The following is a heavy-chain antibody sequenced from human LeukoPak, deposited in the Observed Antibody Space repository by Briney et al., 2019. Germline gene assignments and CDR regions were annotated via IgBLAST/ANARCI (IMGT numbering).Heavy chain of an antibody. V-gene: IGHV4-59*08. CDR2: IYYSGST. J-gene: IGHJ2*01. D-gene: IGHD1-1*01. Sequence: SETLSLTCTVSGGSISSYYWNWIRQPPGKGLEWIGYIYYSGSTNYNPSLKSRVTISVDTSKNQFSLKLSSVTAADTALYYCARAVGVGRGTYFDLWGRGTLVTVSS. CDR1: GGSISSYY. CDR3: ARAVGVGRGTYFDL.